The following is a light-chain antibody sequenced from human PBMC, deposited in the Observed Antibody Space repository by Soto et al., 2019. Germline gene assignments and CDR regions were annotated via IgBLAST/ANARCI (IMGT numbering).Light chain of an antibody. CDR1: QSVSSSY. Sequence: EIVLTQSPGTLSLSPGERATLSCRASQSVSSSYLAWYQQKPGQAPRLLIYGASSRATDIPDRFSGSGFGTDFTLTISSLEPEDAAVYYCQQRSNWPPITFGQGTRREIK. J-gene: IGKJ5*01. CDR3: QQRSNWPPIT. CDR2: GAS. V-gene: IGKV3D-20*02.